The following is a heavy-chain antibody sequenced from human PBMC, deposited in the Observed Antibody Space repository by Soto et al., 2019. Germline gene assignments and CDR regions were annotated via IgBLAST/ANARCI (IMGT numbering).Heavy chain of an antibody. CDR1: GYTFTGYY. Sequence: ASVKVSCKASGYTFTGYYMHWVRQAPGQGLEWMGWINPNSGGKNYAQKFQGWVTMTRDKSISTAYMELSSLRSDDTAVYYCARDGPGDFWSGYYSFFAFDIWGQGTMVTVSS. D-gene: IGHD3-3*01. CDR2: INPNSGGK. J-gene: IGHJ3*02. CDR3: ARDGPGDFWSGYYSFFAFDI. V-gene: IGHV1-2*04.